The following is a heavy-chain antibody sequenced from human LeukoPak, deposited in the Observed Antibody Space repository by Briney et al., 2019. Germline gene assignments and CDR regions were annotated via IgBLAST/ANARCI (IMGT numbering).Heavy chain of an antibody. Sequence: GASVKVSCKASGYTFTGYYMHWVRQAPGQGLEWMGWINPNSGGTNYAQKFQGRVTMTRDTSISTAYMELSRLRSDDTAVYYCAGTGYSSGWYPDYWGQGTLVTVFS. V-gene: IGHV1-2*02. J-gene: IGHJ4*02. CDR1: GYTFTGYY. CDR3: AGTGYSSGWYPDY. CDR2: INPNSGGT. D-gene: IGHD6-19*01.